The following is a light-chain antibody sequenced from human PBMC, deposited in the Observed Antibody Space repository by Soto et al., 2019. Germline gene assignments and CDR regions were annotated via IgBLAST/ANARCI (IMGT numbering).Light chain of an antibody. CDR1: HSVSSNY. J-gene: IGKJ3*01. CDR2: GAS. CDR3: LQRSNGPRLP. V-gene: IGKV3D-20*02. Sequence: EIVLMQSPGTLYLSPGEGAAFSCMASHSVSSNYLAWYQQKPGQAPRLLIYGASNRATGIPDRFIGSGSATYFTLTIISLEPEDFAVYYCLQRSNGPRLPFGPGTKVDI.